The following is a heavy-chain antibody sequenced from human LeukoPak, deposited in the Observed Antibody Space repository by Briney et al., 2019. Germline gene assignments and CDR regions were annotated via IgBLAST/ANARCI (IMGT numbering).Heavy chain of an antibody. CDR2: ISSSSSTI. Sequence: GGSLRLSCAASGFTFSSYSMNWVRQAPGKGLEWVSYISSSSSTIYYADSVKGRFTISRDNAKNSLYLQMNSLRAEDTAVYYCARDWGENDFWSGYYNYFDYWGQGTLVTVSS. CDR3: ARDWGENDFWSGYYNYFDY. CDR1: GFTFSSYS. D-gene: IGHD3-3*01. J-gene: IGHJ4*02. V-gene: IGHV3-48*01.